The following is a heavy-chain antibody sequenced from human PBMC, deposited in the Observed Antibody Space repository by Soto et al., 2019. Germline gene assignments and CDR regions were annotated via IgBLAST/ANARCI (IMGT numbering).Heavy chain of an antibody. CDR3: ARDSRNSYYYMYV. V-gene: IGHV3-48*01. J-gene: IGHJ6*03. CDR2: ISLSSSTI. CDR1: GFTFSSYN. Sequence: GGSLRLSCAASGFTFSSYNMNWVRQAPGKGLEWISDISLSSSTIFYADSVKGRFTISRDNAKNSLYLQMNSLRAEDTAVYYCARDSRNSYYYMYVWGKGTTVTVSS.